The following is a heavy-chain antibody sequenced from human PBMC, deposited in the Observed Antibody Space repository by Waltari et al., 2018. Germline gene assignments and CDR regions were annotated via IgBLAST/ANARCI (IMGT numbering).Heavy chain of an antibody. CDR2: IRSKANSYAT. D-gene: IGHD1-26*01. CDR3: TRFEWELPDNY. Sequence: EVQLVESGGGLVQPGGSLKLSCAASGFTFSGSAMHWVRQASGKGLEWVGRIRSKANSYATAYAASVKGRFTISRDDSKNTAYLQMNSLKTEDTAVYYCTRFEWELPDNYWGQGTLVTVSS. J-gene: IGHJ4*02. CDR1: GFTFSGSA. V-gene: IGHV3-73*02.